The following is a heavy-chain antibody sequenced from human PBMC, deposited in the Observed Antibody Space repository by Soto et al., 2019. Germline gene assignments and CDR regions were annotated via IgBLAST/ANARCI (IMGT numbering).Heavy chain of an antibody. Sequence: ASVKLSCKTSGGTFSSCAISWVRQAPGQGLEWMGGIIPIFGTANYAQKFQGRVTITADESTSTAYMELSSLRSEDTAVYYCARAGQQLAWYFDLWGRGTLVTVSS. CDR1: GGTFSSCA. V-gene: IGHV1-69*13. CDR3: ARAGQQLAWYFDL. CDR2: IIPIFGTA. D-gene: IGHD6-13*01. J-gene: IGHJ2*01.